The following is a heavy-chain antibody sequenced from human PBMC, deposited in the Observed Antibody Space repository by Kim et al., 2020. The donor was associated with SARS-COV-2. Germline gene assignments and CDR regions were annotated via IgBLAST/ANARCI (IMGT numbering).Heavy chain of an antibody. V-gene: IGHV4-59*01. CDR2: IYYSGST. CDR1: GGSISSYY. J-gene: IGHJ6*02. CDR3: ARDIVGATNYYYGMDV. D-gene: IGHD1-26*01. Sequence: SETLSLTCTVSGGSISSYYWSWIRQPPGKGLEWIGYIYYSGSTNYNPSLKSRVTISVDTSKNQFSLKLSSVTAADTAVYYCARDIVGATNYYYGMDVWGQGTTVTVSS.